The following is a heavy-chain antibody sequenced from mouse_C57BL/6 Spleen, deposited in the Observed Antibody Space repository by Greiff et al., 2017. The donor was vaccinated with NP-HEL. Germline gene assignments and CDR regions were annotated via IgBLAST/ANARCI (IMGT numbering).Heavy chain of an antibody. CDR3: AIEGIYYDYGGYAMDY. V-gene: IGHV1-74*01. CDR2: IHPSDSDT. D-gene: IGHD2-4*01. J-gene: IGHJ4*01. CDR1: GYTFTSYW. Sequence: QVHVKQPGAELVKPGASVKVSCKASGYTFTSYWMHWVKQRPGQGLAWIGRIHPSDSDTTYNQKFKGKATLTVDTSSSTAYMQLSSLTAEDSAVYYCAIEGIYYDYGGYAMDYWGQGTSVTVSS.